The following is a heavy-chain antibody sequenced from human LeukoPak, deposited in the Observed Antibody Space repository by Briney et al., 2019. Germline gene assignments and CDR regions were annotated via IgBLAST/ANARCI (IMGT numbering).Heavy chain of an antibody. CDR1: GFTFSSYA. Sequence: PGRSLRLSCAASGFTFSSYAMSWVRQAPGRGLEWVSGISGGGASTYYADSVTGRSTISRDNSKNTLYLQMNSLRDEDSAAYYCARVYLERLTAGYFDHWGQGTWVTVSP. J-gene: IGHJ4*02. D-gene: IGHD2-8*01. CDR3: ARVYLERLTAGYFDH. CDR2: ISGGGAST. V-gene: IGHV3-23*01.